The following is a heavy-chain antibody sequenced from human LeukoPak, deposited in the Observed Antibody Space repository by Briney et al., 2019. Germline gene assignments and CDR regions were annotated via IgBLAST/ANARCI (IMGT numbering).Heavy chain of an antibody. V-gene: IGHV3-11*03. CDR1: GFTFSDYY. CDR2: ISSSSSYT. J-gene: IGHJ4*02. CDR3: AITYSSSWYSYDH. D-gene: IGHD6-13*01. Sequence: GGSLRLSCAASGFTFSDYYMSWIRQAPGKGLEWVSYISSSSSYTNYPDSVKGRFTISRDNAKKPLYLQMNSQRAEDTAVYYCAITYSSSWYSYDHWGQGTLVTVSS.